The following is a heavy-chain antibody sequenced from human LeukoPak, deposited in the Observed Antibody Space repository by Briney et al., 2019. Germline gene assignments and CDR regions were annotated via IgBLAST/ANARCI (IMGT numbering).Heavy chain of an antibody. Sequence: SETLSLTCAVYGGSFSGYYWSWIRQPPGKGLEWIGEINHSGSTNYNPSLKSRVTISVDTSKNQFSLKLNSVTAADTAVYYCAREWDGDYENWGQGTLVTVSS. V-gene: IGHV4-34*01. J-gene: IGHJ4*02. CDR1: GGSFSGYY. D-gene: IGHD4-17*01. CDR3: AREWDGDYEN. CDR2: INHSGST.